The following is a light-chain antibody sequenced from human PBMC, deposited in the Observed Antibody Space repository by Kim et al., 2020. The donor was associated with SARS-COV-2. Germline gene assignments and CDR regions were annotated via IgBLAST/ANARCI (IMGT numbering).Light chain of an antibody. J-gene: IGLJ2*01. CDR3: CSYTTTNTSI. CDR2: DVT. V-gene: IGLV2-14*03. Sequence: QSALTQPASVSGSPGQSITISCAGTTSDIGAYDFVSWYQHHAGKVPKLIIYDVTNRPSGVSSHFSGSKSGNTASLTISGLQAEYEADYFCCSYTTTNTSIFGGGAKVTVL. CDR1: TSDIGAYDF.